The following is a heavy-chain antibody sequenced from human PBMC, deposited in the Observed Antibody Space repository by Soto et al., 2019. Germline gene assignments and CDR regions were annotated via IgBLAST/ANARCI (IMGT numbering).Heavy chain of an antibody. CDR2: INPNSGGT. J-gene: IGHJ5*02. CDR1: GYTFTGYY. V-gene: IGHV1-2*04. Sequence: ASVKVSCKASGYTFTGYYMHWVRQAPGQGLEWMGWINPNSGGTNYAQKFQGWVTMTRDTSISTAYMELSRLRSDDTAVYYCEMSDVVAGDNWFDPWGQGTLVTVSS. CDR3: EMSDVVAGDNWFDP. D-gene: IGHD6-19*01.